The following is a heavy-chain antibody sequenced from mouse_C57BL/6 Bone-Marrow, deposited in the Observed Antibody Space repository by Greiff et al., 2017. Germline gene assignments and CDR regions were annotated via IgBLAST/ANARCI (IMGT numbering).Heavy chain of an antibody. D-gene: IGHD2-1*01. CDR2: IDPENGDT. J-gene: IGHJ1*03. Sequence: EVKLLESGAELVRPGASVKLSCTASGFNIKDDYMHWVKQRPEQGLEWIGWIDPENGDTEYASKFQGKATITADTSSNTAYLQLSSLTSEDTAVYYCTTGGNYWYFDVWGTGTTVTVSS. V-gene: IGHV14-4*01. CDR3: TTGGNYWYFDV. CDR1: GFNIKDDY.